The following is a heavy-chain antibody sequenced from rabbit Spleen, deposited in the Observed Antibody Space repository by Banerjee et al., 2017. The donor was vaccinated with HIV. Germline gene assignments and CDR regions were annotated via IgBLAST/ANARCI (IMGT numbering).Heavy chain of an antibody. CDR1: GFDFSSNV. CDR2: IYAGGSGRT. D-gene: IGHD1-1*01. J-gene: IGHJ4*01. Sequence: QSLEESGGDLVQPEGSLTLTCKVSGFDFSSNVMCWVRQAPGKGLEWIACIYAGGSGRTYYASWAKGRFTISKTSSTTVTLQMTSLTAADTATYFCARTSSTTYWYFTLWGQGTLVTVS. V-gene: IGHV1S40*01. CDR3: ARTSSTTYWYFTL.